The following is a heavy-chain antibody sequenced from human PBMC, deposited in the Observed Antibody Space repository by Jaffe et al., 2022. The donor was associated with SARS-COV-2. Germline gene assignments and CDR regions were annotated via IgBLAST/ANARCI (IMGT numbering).Heavy chain of an antibody. CDR3: ARETPHYGGDGFDM. J-gene: IGHJ3*02. CDR2: ISTSGSSI. Sequence: EVQLVESGGGLVQPGGSLRLSCTTSGFTFNNYEMNWVRQAPGKGLEWVSYISTSGSSIEYADSVKGRFTISRDNAKKSLYLQMNSLRAEDTAVYYCARETPHYGGDGFDMWGQGTMVTVSS. D-gene: IGHD4-17*01. CDR1: GFTFNNYE. V-gene: IGHV3-48*03.